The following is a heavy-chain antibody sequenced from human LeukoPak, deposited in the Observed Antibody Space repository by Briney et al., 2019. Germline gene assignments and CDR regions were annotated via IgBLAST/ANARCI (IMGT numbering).Heavy chain of an antibody. V-gene: IGHV4-59*08. CDR2: IYYSGST. D-gene: IGHD3-16*01. CDR1: GGSISSYY. CDR3: ARAYSYYYYGMDV. J-gene: IGHJ6*02. Sequence: SETLSLTCTVSGGSISSYYWSWIRQPPGKGLEWIGYIYYSGSTNYNPSLKSRATISVDTSKNQFSLKLSSVTAADTAVYYCARAYSYYYYGMDVWGQGTTVTVSS.